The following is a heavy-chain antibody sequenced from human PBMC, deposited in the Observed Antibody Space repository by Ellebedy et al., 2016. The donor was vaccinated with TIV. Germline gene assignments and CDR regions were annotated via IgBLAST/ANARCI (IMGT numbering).Heavy chain of an antibody. CDR3: ARDMGRWLQFLAY. CDR1: GFTFNNYN. V-gene: IGHV3-48*03. J-gene: IGHJ4*02. D-gene: IGHD5-24*01. CDR2: ISSDAITT. Sequence: GGSLRLSCAASGFTFNNYNIIWVRQAPGKGLEWISYISSDAITTDYADSVKGRFTISRDNAKASVYLQMNSLRAEDTAVYYCARDMGRWLQFLAYWGQGTLVTVSS.